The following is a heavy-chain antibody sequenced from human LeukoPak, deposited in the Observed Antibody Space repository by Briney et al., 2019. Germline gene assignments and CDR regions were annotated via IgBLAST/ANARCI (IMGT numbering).Heavy chain of an antibody. CDR1: GYTFTGYY. CDR3: ASAFPFTLFPSPT. Sequence: ASVKVSCKASGYTFTGYYIHWVRQAPGQGLEWMGWINPNIGGTNYAQKFQGRVTMTRDTSISTAYMDLSRLRSEDTAIYYCASAFPFTLFPSPTWGQGTLVTVSS. D-gene: IGHD2/OR15-2a*01. CDR2: INPNIGGT. V-gene: IGHV1-2*02. J-gene: IGHJ5*02.